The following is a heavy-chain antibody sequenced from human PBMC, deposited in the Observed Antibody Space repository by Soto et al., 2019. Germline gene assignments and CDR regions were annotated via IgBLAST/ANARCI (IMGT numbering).Heavy chain of an antibody. D-gene: IGHD6-19*01. J-gene: IGHJ4*02. CDR1: GFTFSSYG. CDR3: ARDIAVAGTRGAWDY. V-gene: IGHV3-33*01. CDR2: IWYDGSNK. Sequence: QVQLVESGGGVVQPGRSLRLSCAASGFTFSSYGMHWVRQAPGKGLEWVAVIWYDGSNKYYPDSVKGRFTISRDNSKNTLYLQMNSLRAEDTAVYYCARDIAVAGTRGAWDYWGQGTLVTVSS.